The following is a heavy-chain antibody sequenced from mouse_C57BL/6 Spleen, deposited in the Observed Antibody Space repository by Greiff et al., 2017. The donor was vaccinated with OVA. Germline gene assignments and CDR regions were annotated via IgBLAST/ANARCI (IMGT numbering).Heavy chain of an antibody. CDR2: IRNKANGYTT. Sequence: EVKVVESGGGLVQPGGSLSLSCAASGFTFTDYYMSWVRQPPGKALEWLGFIRNKANGYTTEYSASVKGRFTISRDNSQSILYRQMNALRAEDSATYYCARYKSGTDYAMDYWGQGTSVTVSS. V-gene: IGHV7-3*01. CDR1: GFTFTDYY. J-gene: IGHJ4*01. CDR3: ARYKSGTDYAMDY. D-gene: IGHD4-1*01.